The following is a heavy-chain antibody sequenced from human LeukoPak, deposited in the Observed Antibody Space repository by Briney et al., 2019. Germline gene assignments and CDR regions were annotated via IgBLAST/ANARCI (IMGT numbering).Heavy chain of an antibody. CDR1: GGSISSSSYY. CDR2: IYTSGST. D-gene: IGHD6-13*01. Sequence: SETLSLTCTVSGGSISSSSYYWGWIRQPPGKGLEWIGRIYTSGSTNYNPSLKSRVTMSVDTSKNQFSLKLSSVTAADTAVYYCARGRAEPRDWGQGTLVTVSS. J-gene: IGHJ4*02. CDR3: ARGRAEPRD. V-gene: IGHV4-39*07.